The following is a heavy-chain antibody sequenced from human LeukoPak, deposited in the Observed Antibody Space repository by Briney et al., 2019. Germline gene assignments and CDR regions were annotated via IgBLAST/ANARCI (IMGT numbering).Heavy chain of an antibody. J-gene: IGHJ6*03. CDR2: ISYDGSNK. Sequence: PGRSLRLSCAASGFTFSSYAMHWVRQAPGKGLEWVAVISYDGSNKYYADSVKGRFTISRDNSKNTLYLQMNSLRAEDTAVYYCARGWVGSGRYMDVWGKGTTVTVSS. V-gene: IGHV3-30*01. D-gene: IGHD1-26*01. CDR3: ARGWVGSGRYMDV. CDR1: GFTFSSYA.